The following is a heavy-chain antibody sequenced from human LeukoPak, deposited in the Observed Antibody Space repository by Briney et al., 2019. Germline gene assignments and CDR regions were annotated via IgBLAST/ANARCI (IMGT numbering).Heavy chain of an antibody. V-gene: IGHV5-51*01. CDR2: IYPGDSDT. D-gene: IGHD3-10*02. CDR1: GYSFTNYW. J-gene: IGHJ5*02. Sequence: GESLRISCKGSGYSFTNYWMAWVRQMPGKGLECMGIIYPGDSDTRYSPSFQGQVTISADKSISTVYLQWNSLKASDTAMYYCAACSVRNPKDWFQRWRQGPLVTVSS. CDR3: AACSVRNPKDWFQR.